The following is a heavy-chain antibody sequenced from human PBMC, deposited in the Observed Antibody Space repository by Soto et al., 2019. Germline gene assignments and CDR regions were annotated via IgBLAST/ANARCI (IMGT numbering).Heavy chain of an antibody. CDR2: ISYDGTNK. CDR3: VGGQLYFDY. Sequence: QVQLVESVGGVVQPGRCLRLSCAASGFPFTSYGMHWVREGPGKGLEWLAVISYDGTNKFYADSVKGRFNIYRDNSKNTLYLQMNSLSPEETALYYCVGGQLYFDYRGQGPLVIVSS. V-gene: IGHV3-30*03. J-gene: IGHJ4*02. CDR1: GFPFTSYG. D-gene: IGHD3-10*01.